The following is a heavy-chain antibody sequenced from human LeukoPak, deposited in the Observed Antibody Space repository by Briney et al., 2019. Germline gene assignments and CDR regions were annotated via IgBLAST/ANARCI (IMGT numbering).Heavy chain of an antibody. V-gene: IGHV3-48*01. Sequence: PGGSLRLSCAASGFTFSSYSMNWVRQAPGKGLEWVSYISSSSSTIYYADSVKGRFTISRDNAKNSLYPQMNSLRAEDTAVYYCARDVDYANPRHDYWGQGTLVTVSS. CDR3: ARDVDYANPRHDY. CDR2: ISSSSSTI. J-gene: IGHJ4*02. D-gene: IGHD3-16*01. CDR1: GFTFSSYS.